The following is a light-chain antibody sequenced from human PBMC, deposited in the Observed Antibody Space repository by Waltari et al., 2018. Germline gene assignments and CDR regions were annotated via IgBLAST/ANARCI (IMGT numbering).Light chain of an antibody. CDR2: KAS. CDR3: QQYKSPPWT. J-gene: IGKJ1*01. CDR1: QSIRSW. V-gene: IGKV1-5*03. Sequence: DIQMTQSPSTLSAPVGDRVTITCRASQSIRSWLAWYQQKPGKAPKLLISKASTLESGVPSRFSGGVSRTEFTLTISSLQPDDFATYHCQQYKSPPWTFGQGTK.